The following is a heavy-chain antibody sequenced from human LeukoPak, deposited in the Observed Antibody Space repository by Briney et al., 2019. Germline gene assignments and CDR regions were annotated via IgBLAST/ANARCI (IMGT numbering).Heavy chain of an antibody. J-gene: IGHJ4*02. CDR3: ARGDSSGYYRLVDY. CDR2: INPNSGGT. Sequence: GASVKVSCKASGYTFTGYYMHWVRQAPGQGLEWMGWINPNSGGTNYAQKFQGRVTMTRDTFISTAYMELSRLRSDDTAVYYCARGDSSGYYRLVDYWGQGTLVTVSA. D-gene: IGHD3-22*01. V-gene: IGHV1-2*02. CDR1: GYTFTGYY.